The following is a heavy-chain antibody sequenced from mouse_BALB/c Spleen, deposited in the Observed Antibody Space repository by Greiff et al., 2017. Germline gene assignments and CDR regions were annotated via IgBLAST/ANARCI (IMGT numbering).Heavy chain of an antibody. CDR3: ARRSWFAY. V-gene: IGHV14-3*02. J-gene: IGHJ3*01. CDR1: GFNIKDTY. CDR2: IDPANGNT. Sequence: EVQLQQSGAELVKPGASVKLSCTASGFNIKDTYMHWVKQRPEQGLEWIGRIDPANGNTKYDPKFQGKATITADTSSNTAYLQLISLTSEDTAVYYCARRSWFAYWGQGALVTVSA.